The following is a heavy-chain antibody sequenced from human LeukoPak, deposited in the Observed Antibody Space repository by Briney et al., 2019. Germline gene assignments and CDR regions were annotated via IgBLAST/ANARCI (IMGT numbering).Heavy chain of an antibody. CDR3: ARDRNTDFWSGYYTNYFDY. Sequence: GGSLRLSCAASGFTSSAYWMSWVRQAPGKGLEWVANIKQDGSEKYYVDTVKGRFTISRDNAKNSLYLQMNSLRAEDTAVYYCARDRNTDFWSGYYTNYFDYWGQGTLVTVSS. D-gene: IGHD3-3*01. CDR1: GFTSSAYW. V-gene: IGHV3-7*01. CDR2: IKQDGSEK. J-gene: IGHJ4*02.